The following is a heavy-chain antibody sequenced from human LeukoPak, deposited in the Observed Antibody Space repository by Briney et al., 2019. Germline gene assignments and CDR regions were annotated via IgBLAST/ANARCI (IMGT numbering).Heavy chain of an antibody. Sequence: ASVKVSCKASGYTFSDFYMHWVRQAPGQGLEWMGWINPNSGGTNYAQKFQGRVTMTSDTSISTAYMELSRLRSDDTAVYYCARVPLGVYYYDSSGYYYFDYWGQGTLVTVSS. V-gene: IGHV1-2*02. D-gene: IGHD3-22*01. CDR1: GYTFSDFY. CDR3: ARVPLGVYYYDSSGYYYFDY. J-gene: IGHJ4*02. CDR2: INPNSGGT.